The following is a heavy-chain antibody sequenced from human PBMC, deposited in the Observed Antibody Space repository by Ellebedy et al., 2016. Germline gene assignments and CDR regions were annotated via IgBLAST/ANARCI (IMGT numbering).Heavy chain of an antibody. CDR1: GFTFSTYA. Sequence: GESLKISXAASGFTFSTYAMSWVRQAPGKGLEWVSAVSSTGGDTFYADSVKGRLTISRDNSKNMLYLQMNSLRAEDTAIYYCAKDGPAYYYDSSVYWGQGTLVTVSS. V-gene: IGHV3-23*01. D-gene: IGHD3-22*01. J-gene: IGHJ4*02. CDR3: AKDGPAYYYDSSVY. CDR2: VSSTGGDT.